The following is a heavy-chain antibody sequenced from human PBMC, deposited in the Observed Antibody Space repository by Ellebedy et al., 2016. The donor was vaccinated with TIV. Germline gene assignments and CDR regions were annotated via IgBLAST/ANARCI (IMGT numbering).Heavy chain of an antibody. D-gene: IGHD3-10*01. Sequence: SETLSLTCTVSGGSTSRSSSYWGWIRQSPQKGLEWIGSIYYTGSTFHNPSLKSRVTISVDTSKSQFFLRLTSVTAADTAVYYCARWFGELLYVRWFDPWGQGTLVTVSS. CDR1: GGSTSRSSSY. CDR3: ARWFGELLYVRWFDP. CDR2: IYYTGST. J-gene: IGHJ5*02. V-gene: IGHV4-39*01.